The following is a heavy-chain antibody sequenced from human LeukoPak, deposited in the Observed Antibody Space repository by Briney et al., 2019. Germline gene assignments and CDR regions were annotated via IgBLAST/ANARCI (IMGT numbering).Heavy chain of an antibody. V-gene: IGHV1-69*05. CDR1: GVTFSSFA. Sequence: SVKLSCKASGVTFSSFAMSWVRHAPGQGLEWIGAIIAIFGTAYYAQYVKGRVTISTDASTSTAYMELSSLRAEDTAVYYCARFPYYGSSRDAMGAFDIWGQGTMVTVSS. CDR3: ARFPYYGSSRDAMGAFDI. J-gene: IGHJ3*02. D-gene: IGHD6-13*01. CDR2: IIAIFGTA.